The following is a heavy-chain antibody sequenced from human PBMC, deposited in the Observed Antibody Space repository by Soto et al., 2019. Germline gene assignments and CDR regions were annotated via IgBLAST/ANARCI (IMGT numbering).Heavy chain of an antibody. D-gene: IGHD3-16*01. J-gene: IGHJ6*02. CDR1: GDSISSGNKY. CDR3: ARVPSPFDYYYAMDV. CDR2: IFSSGTT. V-gene: IGHV4-30-4*01. Sequence: LSLTCTVSGDSISSGNKYWSWIRQAPGKGLEWIGYIFSSGTTYYNPSLKSRLTMSLDTSQNQFSLRLASVTDADSAVYYCARVPSPFDYYYAMDVWGQGTTVTV.